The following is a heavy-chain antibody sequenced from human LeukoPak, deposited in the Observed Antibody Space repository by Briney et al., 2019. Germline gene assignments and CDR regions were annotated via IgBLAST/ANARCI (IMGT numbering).Heavy chain of an antibody. J-gene: IGHJ4*02. CDR1: GFTFSDYY. CDR2: ISSSGSTI. V-gene: IGHV3-11*01. Sequence: GGSLRLSCAASGFTFSDYYMSWIRQAPGKGLEWVSYISSSGSTIYYADSVKGRFTISRDNAKNSLYLQMNSLRAEDTAVYYCARRRPSSSWYGTHDYWGQGTLVTVSS. CDR3: ARRRPSSSWYGTHDY. D-gene: IGHD6-13*01.